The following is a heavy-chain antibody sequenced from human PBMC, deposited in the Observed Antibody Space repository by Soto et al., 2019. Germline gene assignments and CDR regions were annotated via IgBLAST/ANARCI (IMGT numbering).Heavy chain of an antibody. D-gene: IGHD2-2*01. CDR2: INHSGST. Sequence: SETLSLTRAVYGGSFSGYYWNWIRQPPDKGLEWIGEINHSGSTNHNPSLKSRVTISVDTSKNQFSLKLNSVTAADTARYYYARAISTGGTYGMDVWGQGIRVTVSS. V-gene: IGHV4-34*01. J-gene: IGHJ6*02. CDR1: GGSFSGYY. CDR3: ARAISTGGTYGMDV.